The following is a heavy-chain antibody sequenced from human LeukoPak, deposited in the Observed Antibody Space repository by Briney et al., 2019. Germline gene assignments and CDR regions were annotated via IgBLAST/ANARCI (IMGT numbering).Heavy chain of an antibody. Sequence: PSETLSLTCTVSGGSISSYYWSWIRQPPGKGLEWIGYIYYSGGTNYNPSLKSRVIISVDTSNNQFSLKLSSVTAADTAVYYCARVDGTDGYPYWGQGTLVTVSS. CDR1: GGSISSYY. D-gene: IGHD5-24*01. CDR3: ARVDGTDGYPY. V-gene: IGHV4-59*01. CDR2: IYYSGGT. J-gene: IGHJ4*02.